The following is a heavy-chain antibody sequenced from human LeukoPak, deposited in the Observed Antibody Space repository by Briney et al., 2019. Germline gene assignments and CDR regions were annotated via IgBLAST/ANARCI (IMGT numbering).Heavy chain of an antibody. V-gene: IGHV1-3*01. CDR3: ARDRHYVWGSYYFDY. D-gene: IGHD3-16*01. J-gene: IGHJ4*02. CDR1: GYTFTSYA. CDR2: INAGNGNT. Sequence: GASVKVSCKASGYTFTSYAMHWVRQAPGQRLEWMGWINAGNGNTKYSQKFQGRVTITRDTSASTAYMELSSLRSEDTAVYYCARDRHYVWGSYYFDYWGQGTLVTVPS.